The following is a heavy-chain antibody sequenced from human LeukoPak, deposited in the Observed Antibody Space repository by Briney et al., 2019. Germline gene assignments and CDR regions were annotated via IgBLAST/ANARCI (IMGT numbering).Heavy chain of an antibody. CDR2: IYHSGST. Sequence: KPSETLSLTCAVSGGSISSSNWWSWVRQPPGQGLEWIGEIYHSGSTNYNPSLKSRVTISVDTSKNQFSLKVSSVTAADTAVYYCARGPPYIVVVTAIGFFDYWGQGTLVTVSS. CDR3: ARGPPYIVVVTAIGFFDY. D-gene: IGHD2-21*02. J-gene: IGHJ4*02. V-gene: IGHV4-4*02. CDR1: GGSISSSNW.